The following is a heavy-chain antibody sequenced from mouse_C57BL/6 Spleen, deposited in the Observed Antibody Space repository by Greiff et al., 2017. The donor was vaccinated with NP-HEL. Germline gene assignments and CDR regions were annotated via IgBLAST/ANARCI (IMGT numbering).Heavy chain of an antibody. D-gene: IGHD1-1*01. CDR1: GFTFSSYA. Sequence: EVQVVESGGGLVKPGGSLKLSCAASGFTFSSYAMSWVRQTPEKRLEWVATISDGGSYTYYPDNVKGRFTISRDNAKNNLYLQMSHLKSEDTAMYYCARERRDYYGSSYEGFAYWGQGTLVTVSA. V-gene: IGHV5-4*01. J-gene: IGHJ3*01. CDR3: ARERRDYYGSSYEGFAY. CDR2: ISDGGSYT.